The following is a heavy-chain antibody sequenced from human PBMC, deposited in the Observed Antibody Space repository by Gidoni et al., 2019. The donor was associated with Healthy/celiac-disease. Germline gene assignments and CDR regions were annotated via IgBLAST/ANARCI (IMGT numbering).Heavy chain of an antibody. CDR2: INPDSGGT. CDR3: ARERSSQPMNYYYYGMDV. D-gene: IGHD2-2*01. V-gene: IGHV1-2*04. J-gene: IGHJ6*02. CDR1: GTTFTGYH. Sequence: QVQLVQSWPEVKKPGASVKVSCKASGTTFTGYHSHWVRQAPGQGLEWMGWINPDSGGTNDAQKFQGCVTMTRDTSISTAYMELSRLRSDDTAVYYCARERSSQPMNYYYYGMDVWGQGTTVTVSS.